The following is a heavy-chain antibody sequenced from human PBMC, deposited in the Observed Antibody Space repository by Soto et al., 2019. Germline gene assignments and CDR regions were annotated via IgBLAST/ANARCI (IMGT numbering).Heavy chain of an antibody. V-gene: IGHV3-23*01. CDR3: TTDSDFSTRLVRFDY. Sequence: PGGSLRLSCAASGFTFNNYAMSWVRQAPGEGLEWVSGISSSGGKIYYADSVKGRFTISRDDSRSMMYMQMNSLKIEDTAVYYCTTDSDFSTRLVRFDYWGRGTLVTVS. D-gene: IGHD3-3*01. CDR1: GFTFNNYA. CDR2: ISSSGGKI. J-gene: IGHJ4*01.